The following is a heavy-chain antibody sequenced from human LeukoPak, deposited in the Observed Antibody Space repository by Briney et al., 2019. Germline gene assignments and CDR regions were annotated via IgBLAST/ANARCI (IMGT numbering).Heavy chain of an antibody. V-gene: IGHV4-4*07. CDR3: AREARLASAAGLDV. CDR1: GGSISGYY. J-gene: IGHJ6*02. Sequence: SETLSLTCNVFGGSISGYYWSWIRQPAGKGLEWIGRLYCSATIKYNPSLRSRLSLSGDTSKNKFSLKLSSVTAADTAVYYCAREARLASAAGLDVWGQGTMVTV. D-gene: IGHD5-12*01. CDR2: LYCSATI.